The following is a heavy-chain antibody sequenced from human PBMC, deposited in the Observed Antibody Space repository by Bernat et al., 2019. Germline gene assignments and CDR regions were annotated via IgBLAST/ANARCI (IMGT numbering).Heavy chain of an antibody. D-gene: IGHD3-16*01. Sequence: QMQLVQSGPEVKKPGTSVKVSCKASGFTFTNSAVQWVRQARGQRLEWIGWIVVGSGNTNYAQKFQERVTITRDMSTSTAYMELSRLRAEDTAVYDGAADDLGVGAWGQGTLVTVSS. V-gene: IGHV1-58*01. J-gene: IGHJ4*02. CDR1: GFTFTNSA. CDR3: AADDLGVGA. CDR2: IVVGSGNT.